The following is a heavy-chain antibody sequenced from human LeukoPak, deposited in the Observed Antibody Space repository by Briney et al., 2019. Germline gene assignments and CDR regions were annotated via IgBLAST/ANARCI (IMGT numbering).Heavy chain of an antibody. V-gene: IGHV3-21*01. CDR1: GFTFSSYS. J-gene: IGHJ5*02. Sequence: PGGSLRLSCAASGFTFSSYSMNWVRQAPGKGLEGVSSIISSSSYIYYADSVKGRFTISRDNAKNSLYLQMNSLRAEDTAVYYCARDWGYSSSWRLYNWFDPWGQGTLVTVSS. CDR3: ARDWGYSSSWRLYNWFDP. D-gene: IGHD6-13*01. CDR2: IISSSSYI.